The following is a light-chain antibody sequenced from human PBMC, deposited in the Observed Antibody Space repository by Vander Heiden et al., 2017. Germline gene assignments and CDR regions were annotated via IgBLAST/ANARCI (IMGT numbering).Light chain of an antibody. CDR2: GAS. Sequence: EIVLTQSPGTLSLSPGERATLSCRASQSVSSSYLAWYQQKPGQAPRLLIYGASSRATGSPDRFSGSGYGKDCTLTISRLDPEEFAVYYCQQYGNSHQPMFIFGRGTKVDIK. CDR1: QSVSSSY. V-gene: IGKV3-20*01. CDR3: QQYGNSHQPMFI. J-gene: IGKJ3*01.